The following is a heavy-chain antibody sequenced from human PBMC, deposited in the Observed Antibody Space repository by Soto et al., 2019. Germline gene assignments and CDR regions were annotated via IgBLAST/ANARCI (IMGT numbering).Heavy chain of an antibody. V-gene: IGHV1-3*01. D-gene: IGHD5-18*01. J-gene: IGHJ4*02. CDR1: GYTFTSYA. CDR3: ARGGSGYSYGLGY. Sequence: QVQLVQSGAEVKKPGASVKVSCKASGYTFTSYAMHWVRQAPGHRLEWMGWINAGNGNTKYSQKFQGRVTITRDKSASTAYMELSSLRSEATAVYYCARGGSGYSYGLGYWGQGTLVTVSS. CDR2: INAGNGNT.